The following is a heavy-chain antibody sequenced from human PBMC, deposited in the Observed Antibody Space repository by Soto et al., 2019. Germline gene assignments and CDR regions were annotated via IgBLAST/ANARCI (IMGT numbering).Heavy chain of an antibody. V-gene: IGHV1-2*02. CDR2: INPNSGDT. CDR3: ARVLELLYYGMDV. J-gene: IGHJ6*02. Sequence: QAQLVQSGAEVKKPGASVKVSCEASGYTFTGYYMHWVRQAPGQGLEWMGWINPNSGDTKYAQKFRGRVTMTRDTSTSTVYMELSSLRSEDTAVYYCARVLELLYYGMDVWGQGTTVTVSS. D-gene: IGHD1-7*01. CDR1: GYTFTGYY.